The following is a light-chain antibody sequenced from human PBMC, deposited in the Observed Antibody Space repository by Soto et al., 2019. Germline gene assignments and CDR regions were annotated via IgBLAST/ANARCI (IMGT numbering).Light chain of an antibody. CDR2: KAS. V-gene: IGKV1-5*03. CDR3: QLYNSPPWT. CDR1: QRISSW. J-gene: IGKJ1*01. Sequence: DIQMTQSPSTLSASVGDRVTITCRASQRISSWLAWYQQRPGKVPRLLIYKASTLESGVPSRFSGSGSGTEFTLTLSSLQPDDFATYYCQLYNSPPWTFGQGTKVEIK.